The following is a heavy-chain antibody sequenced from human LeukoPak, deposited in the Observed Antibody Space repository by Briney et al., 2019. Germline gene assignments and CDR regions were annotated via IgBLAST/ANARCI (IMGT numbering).Heavy chain of an antibody. J-gene: IGHJ4*02. CDR2: ISGSGGST. CDR1: GFTFSSYA. CDR3: AKEGDSSGYLYYFDY. V-gene: IGHV3-23*01. D-gene: IGHD3-22*01. Sequence: PGGSLRLSCAASGFTFSSYATSWVRQAPGKELEWVSAISGSGGSTYYADSVKGRFTIPRDNSKNTLYLQMNSLRAEDTAVYYCAKEGDSSGYLYYFDYWGQGTLVTVSS.